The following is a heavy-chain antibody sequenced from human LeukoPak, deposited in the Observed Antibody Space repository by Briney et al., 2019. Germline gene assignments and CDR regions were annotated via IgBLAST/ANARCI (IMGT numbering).Heavy chain of an antibody. CDR2: ITDSGTGT. V-gene: IGHV3-23*01. CDR1: GFTFSSYA. J-gene: IGHJ4*02. CDR3: ARPGYTSGTPLNY. Sequence: GGSLRLSCAASGFTFSSYALSWVRQAPGKGLEWVSGITDSGTGTYYADSVKGRFTISRDNSKSTVYLQMSSLRAEDTAVYYCARPGYTSGTPLNYWGQGTLVTVSS. D-gene: IGHD5-18*01.